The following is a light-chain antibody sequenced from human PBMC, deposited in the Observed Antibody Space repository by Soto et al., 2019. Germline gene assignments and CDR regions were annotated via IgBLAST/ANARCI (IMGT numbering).Light chain of an antibody. CDR1: QSIRFY. J-gene: IGKJ2*01. V-gene: IGKV1-39*01. Sequence: DIQMTQSPSSLSASVGDRVTITCRASQSIRFYLNWYQQKPGKAPKLLIYTASNVQSGVPSRISGSGSGTDFTLTISSLQPEDFATYYCQQYNTYSTFGQGTKLEIK. CDR3: QQYNTYST. CDR2: TAS.